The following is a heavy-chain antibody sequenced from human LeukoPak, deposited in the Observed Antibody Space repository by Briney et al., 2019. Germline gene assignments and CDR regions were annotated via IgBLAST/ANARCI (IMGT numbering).Heavy chain of an antibody. V-gene: IGHV3-15*01. CDR3: TTLPATTVTTFLADAFDI. CDR2: IKSKTDGGTT. CDR1: GFTFSNAW. D-gene: IGHD4-17*01. Sequence: PGGSLRLSCAASGFTFSNAWMSWVRQAPGRGLEWVGRIKSKTDGGTTDYAAPVKGRFTISRDDSKNTLYLQMNSLKTEDTAVYYCTTLPATTVTTFLADAFDIWGQGTMVTVSS. J-gene: IGHJ3*02.